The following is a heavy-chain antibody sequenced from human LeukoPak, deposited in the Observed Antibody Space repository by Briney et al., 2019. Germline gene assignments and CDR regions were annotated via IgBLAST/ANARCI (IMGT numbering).Heavy chain of an antibody. CDR1: GGSFSGYY. CDR2: INPSGTT. D-gene: IGHD5-24*01. J-gene: IGHJ4*02. V-gene: IGHV4-34*01. Sequence: SETLSLTCAVYGGSFSGYYWTWIRQPPGKGLEWIGEINPSGTTNYNPSLKSRVTISVDRSKNQFSLKLRSVTAADTAVFYCARGQGRDGYNGILEYWGQGALVTVSS. CDR3: ARGQGRDGYNGILEY.